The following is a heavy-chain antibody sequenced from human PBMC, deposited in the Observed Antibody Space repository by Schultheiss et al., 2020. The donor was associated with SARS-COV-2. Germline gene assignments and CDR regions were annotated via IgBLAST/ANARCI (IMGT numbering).Heavy chain of an antibody. D-gene: IGHD5-24*01. CDR3: AKDRGDGYNGGSTGMDV. CDR1: GFTFSSYG. J-gene: IGHJ6*02. Sequence: GGSLRLSCAASGFTFSSYGMHWVRQAPGKGLEYVSAISSNGGSTYYADSVKGRFTISRDNSKNTLYLQMNSLRAEDTAVYYCAKDRGDGYNGGSTGMDVWGQGTTVTVSS. CDR2: ISSNGGST. V-gene: IGHV3-64*04.